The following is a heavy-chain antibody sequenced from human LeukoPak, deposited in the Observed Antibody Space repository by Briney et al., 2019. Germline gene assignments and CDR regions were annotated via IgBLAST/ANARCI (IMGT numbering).Heavy chain of an antibody. J-gene: IGHJ5*02. V-gene: IGHV4-31*03. CDR2: IYYSGGT. CDR3: ARGPPKRSIAVAGIWFDP. CDR1: GGSISSGGYY. D-gene: IGHD6-19*01. Sequence: TSETLCLTCTVSGGSISSGGYYWSWIRQHPGKGLECLGYIYYSGGTYYNPSRRGRVTLPVNTSETQFTLRFRSLTAAAPPVNSCARGPPKRSIAVAGIWFDPWGQGTLVTVSS.